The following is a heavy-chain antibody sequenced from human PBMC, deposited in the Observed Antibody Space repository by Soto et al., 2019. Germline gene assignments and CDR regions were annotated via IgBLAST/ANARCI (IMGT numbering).Heavy chain of an antibody. CDR3: ARDHWGSGEGAGDY. CDR2: INGDGSRI. CDR1: GFTFSSYW. V-gene: IGHV3-74*01. D-gene: IGHD7-27*01. Sequence: EVQLVESGGGLVQPGGSLRLSCAASGFTFSSYWMHWVRQAPGKGLVWVSRINGDGSRIIYADSVKGRFSISRDNAKNTLYLQLNSLRAEDTAVYYCARDHWGSGEGAGDYWGHGTLVTVSS. J-gene: IGHJ4*01.